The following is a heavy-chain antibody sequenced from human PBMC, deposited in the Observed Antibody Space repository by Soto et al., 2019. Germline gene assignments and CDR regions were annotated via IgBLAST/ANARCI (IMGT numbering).Heavy chain of an antibody. J-gene: IGHJ6*02. CDR3: AKDITAGYERPHGMDV. CDR1: GFTFSSYA. CDR2: ISLSGGST. V-gene: IGHV3-23*01. D-gene: IGHD5-12*01. Sequence: PGGSLRLSCAASGFTFSSYAMSWVRQAPGKGLEWVSAISLSGGSTYYADSVKGRFTISRDNSKNTLYLQMNSLRAEDTAVYYCAKDITAGYERPHGMDVWGQGTTVTVSS.